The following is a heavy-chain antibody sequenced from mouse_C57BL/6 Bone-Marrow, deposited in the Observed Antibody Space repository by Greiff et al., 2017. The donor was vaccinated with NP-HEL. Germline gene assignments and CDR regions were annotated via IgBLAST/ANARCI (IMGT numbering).Heavy chain of an antibody. D-gene: IGHD1-1*01. Sequence: VKLVESGEGLVKPGGSLKLSCAASGFTFSSYAMSWVRQTPEKRLEWVAYISSGGDYIYYADTVKGRFTISRDNARNTLYLQMSSLKSEDTAMDYCTRDLITTGYFDVWGTGTTVTVSS. CDR2: ISSGGDYI. CDR3: TRDLITTGYFDV. CDR1: GFTFSSYA. V-gene: IGHV5-9-1*02. J-gene: IGHJ1*03.